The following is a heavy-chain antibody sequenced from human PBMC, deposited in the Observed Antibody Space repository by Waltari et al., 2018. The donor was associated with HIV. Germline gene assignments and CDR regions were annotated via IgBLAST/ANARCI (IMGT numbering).Heavy chain of an antibody. Sequence: HVQLQESGPGLVKPSETLSLTCVVPGSSISGAYYWGWIRQPPGKGLEWIGSIHHSGRTYHNPSLKSRVTISVDASKSQFSLKLTSATAADTAIYYCARVRITLIVAGPFDMWGQGTLVTVSS. CDR1: GSSISGAYY. D-gene: IGHD3-22*01. J-gene: IGHJ3*02. CDR3: ARVRITLIVAGPFDM. CDR2: IHHSGRT. V-gene: IGHV4-38-2*01.